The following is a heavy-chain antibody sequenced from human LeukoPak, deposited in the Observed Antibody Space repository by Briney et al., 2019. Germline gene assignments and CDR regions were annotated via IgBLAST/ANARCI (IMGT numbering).Heavy chain of an antibody. Sequence: GSLRLSCAASGFTFSSYAMHWVRQAPGKGLEWVAVISYDGSNKYYADSVKGRFTISRDNSKNTLYLQMNSLRAEDTAVYYCARTAPYYDFWSGHYKYYYYYGMDVWGQGTTVTVSS. D-gene: IGHD3-3*01. J-gene: IGHJ6*02. CDR3: ARTAPYYDFWSGHYKYYYYYGMDV. CDR2: ISYDGSNK. CDR1: GFTFSSYA. V-gene: IGHV3-30-3*01.